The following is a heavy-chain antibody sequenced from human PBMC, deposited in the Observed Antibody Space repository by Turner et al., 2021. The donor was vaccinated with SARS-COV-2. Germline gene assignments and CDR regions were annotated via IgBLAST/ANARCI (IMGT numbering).Heavy chain of an antibody. J-gene: IGHJ4*02. V-gene: IGHV3-48*01. CDR3: ARDVDGGNFEDY. Sequence: EVQLVESGGGLVQPGGYVRLSCSASGFTFSSFGMNWVRQGRGKGLEWISYISSSGSTIYYADSAKGRFTISRDNAKNSLYLQMNSLRAEDTAVYYCARDVDGGNFEDYWGQGTLVTVSS. CDR2: ISSSGSTI. CDR1: GFTFSSFG. D-gene: IGHD2-21*02.